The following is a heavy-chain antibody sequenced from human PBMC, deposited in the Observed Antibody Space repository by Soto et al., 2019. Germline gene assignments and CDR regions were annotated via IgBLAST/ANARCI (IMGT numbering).Heavy chain of an antibody. J-gene: IGHJ5*02. Sequence: EVQLVESGGGLVQPGGSLRLTCTASGFTFTSSWMAWVRQAPGKGLEWVGNIKQDGSEVYYLDSVRGRFTISRDSAWKSLYLQVSSLRVEDTAVYYCAGIQNNWFDPWDQGTLVAVSS. CDR2: IKQDGSEV. CDR1: GFTFTSSW. CDR3: AGIQNNWFDP. V-gene: IGHV3-7*01.